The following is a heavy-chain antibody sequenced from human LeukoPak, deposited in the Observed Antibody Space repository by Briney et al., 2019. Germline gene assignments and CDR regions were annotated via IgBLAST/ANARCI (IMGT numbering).Heavy chain of an antibody. J-gene: IGHJ4*02. CDR2: INHSGST. V-gene: IGHV4-34*01. Sequence: PSETLSLTCAVYGGSFSGYYWSWIRQPPGKGLEWIGEINHSGSTNHNPSLKSRVTISVDTSKNQFSLKLSSVTAADTAVYYCARIVPATAINDWGQGTLVTVSS. D-gene: IGHD2-21*02. CDR3: ARIVPATAIND. CDR1: GGSFSGYY.